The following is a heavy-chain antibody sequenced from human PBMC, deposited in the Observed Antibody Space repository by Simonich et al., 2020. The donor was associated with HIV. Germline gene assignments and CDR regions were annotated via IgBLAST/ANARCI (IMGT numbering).Heavy chain of an antibody. CDR1: GGASSGYF. Sequence: QVQLQQWGAGLLKPSETLFLTCAVYGGASSGYFWTWIRQSPGKGLEWIGQINQSGRTYYNQPLKSRVTMSVDTSKTQFPLKLSSVTAADTAVYYCAGTGPLLDFWGQGTLVTVSS. CDR2: INQSGRT. CDR3: AGTGPLLDF. J-gene: IGHJ4*02. V-gene: IGHV4-34*01. D-gene: IGHD7-27*01.